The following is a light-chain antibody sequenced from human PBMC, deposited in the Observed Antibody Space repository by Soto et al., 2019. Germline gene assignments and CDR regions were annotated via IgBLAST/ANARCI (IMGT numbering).Light chain of an antibody. V-gene: IGLV2-23*02. CDR1: SNDVGGYNL. CDR2: EVT. Sequence: QTPITKPASLSGSPGQSIIISCSASSNDVGGYNLVSWYQHHPDKAPKVISYEVTKRPSGLSTRFSGSRSGNTASLTISGLQAEDEADYYCRSYAGARTYVFGSGPKVTVL. CDR3: RSYAGARTYV. J-gene: IGLJ1*01.